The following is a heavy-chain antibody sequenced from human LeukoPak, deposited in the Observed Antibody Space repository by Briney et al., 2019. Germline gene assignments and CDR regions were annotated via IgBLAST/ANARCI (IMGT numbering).Heavy chain of an antibody. CDR3: AKSPGQIQLDYFDY. V-gene: IGHV3-23*01. CDR1: GFTFNNYA. D-gene: IGHD1-1*01. Sequence: GGSLRLSCAASGFTFNNYAMSWVRQAPGRGLEWVSTISGSGVTTYYADSVRGRFTISRDNSKTTLSLQLDSLRPEDMAIYYCAKSPGQIQLDYFDYWGQGTLVTVSS. J-gene: IGHJ4*02. CDR2: ISGSGVTT.